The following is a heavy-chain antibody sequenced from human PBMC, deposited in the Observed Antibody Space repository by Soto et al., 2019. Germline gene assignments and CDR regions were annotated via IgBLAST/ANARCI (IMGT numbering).Heavy chain of an antibody. Sequence: QVQLQQWGTGLLKPSETLSLTCAVYGGSFRGYYWTWIRQPPGKGLEWIGEIDHSGSTNYNPSLKSRVTISVDTSKNQFSLKLASVTAADTAVYYCAGVEYTYNYRGLDYWGQGTLVTVSS. J-gene: IGHJ4*02. CDR2: IDHSGST. CDR3: AGVEYTYNYRGLDY. V-gene: IGHV4-34*01. D-gene: IGHD3-16*01. CDR1: GGSFRGYY.